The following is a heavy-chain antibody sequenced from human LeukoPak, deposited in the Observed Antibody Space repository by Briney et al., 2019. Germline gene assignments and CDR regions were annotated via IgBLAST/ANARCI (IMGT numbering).Heavy chain of an antibody. CDR1: GGAFSSYA. CDR2: IIPIFGTA. D-gene: IGHD6-13*01. Sequence: ASVKVSCKASGGAFSSYAISWVRQAPGQGLEWMGGIIPIFGTANYAQKFQGRVTITSDTSASTAYMEVRSLTSEDTAIYDCARDSYMAAADTWFDPWGQGTLVAVSS. V-gene: IGHV1-69*05. CDR3: ARDSYMAAADTWFDP. J-gene: IGHJ5*02.